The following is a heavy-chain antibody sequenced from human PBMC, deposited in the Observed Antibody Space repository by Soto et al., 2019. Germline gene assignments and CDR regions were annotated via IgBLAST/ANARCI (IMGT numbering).Heavy chain of an antibody. Sequence: ASVKVSWKASGYTFTSYGISWVRQAPGQGLEWMGWISAYNGNTNYAQKLQGRVTMTTDTSTSTAYMELRSLRSDDTAVYYCARAYGDKRPSYFDYWGQGTLVTVSS. D-gene: IGHD4-17*01. CDR1: GYTFTSYG. CDR3: ARAYGDKRPSYFDY. V-gene: IGHV1-18*01. J-gene: IGHJ4*02. CDR2: ISAYNGNT.